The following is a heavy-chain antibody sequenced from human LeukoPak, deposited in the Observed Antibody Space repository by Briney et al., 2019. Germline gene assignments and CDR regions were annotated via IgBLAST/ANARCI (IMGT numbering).Heavy chain of an antibody. V-gene: IGHV3-7*01. J-gene: IGHJ4*02. CDR2: INPAGSET. D-gene: IGHD2-15*01. CDR3: ARFGYVAAVDV. Sequence: GGSLRLSYAASGFSFSAYWMTWVRQAPGTGLEWVANINPAGSETYYVDPVKGRFSISRDNAKNLVYLQMNSLRAEDTAVYHCARFGYVAAVDVWGQGTPVTVSS. CDR1: GFSFSAYW.